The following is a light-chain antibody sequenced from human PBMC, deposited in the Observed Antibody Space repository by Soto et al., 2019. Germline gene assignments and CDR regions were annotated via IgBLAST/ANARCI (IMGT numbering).Light chain of an antibody. CDR3: QQYNNWPRT. Sequence: EIVMTQSPATLSVSPGERATLSCRASQSISSNLAWYQQKPGQAPRLLIYGASTRAPGIPGRLSGSGSGTEFTLTISSLQSEDFALYYCQQYNNWPRTFGQGTKVDIK. CDR1: QSISSN. CDR2: GAS. J-gene: IGKJ1*01. V-gene: IGKV3-15*01.